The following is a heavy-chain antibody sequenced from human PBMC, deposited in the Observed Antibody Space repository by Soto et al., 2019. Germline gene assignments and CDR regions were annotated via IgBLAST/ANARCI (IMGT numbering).Heavy chain of an antibody. D-gene: IGHD4-4*01. V-gene: IGHV3-23*01. CDR1: GFTFNAYA. Sequence: DVQLLESGGGLVQPGGSLRLSCAASGFTFNAYAMTWVRQAPGKGLEWVSAIGGSGGNRYYAGSVRGRFTISRDNSKDTVDLQMISLRVEGTAVYYCARVASEYSNSVDHWGQGILGSVSS. CDR2: IGGSGGNR. J-gene: IGHJ4*02. CDR3: ARVASEYSNSVDH.